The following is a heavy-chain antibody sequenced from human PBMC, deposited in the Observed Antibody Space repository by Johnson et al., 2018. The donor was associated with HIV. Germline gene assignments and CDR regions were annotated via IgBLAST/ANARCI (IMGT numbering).Heavy chain of an antibody. CDR1: GFAFSSYA. Sequence: VQLVESGGGLVQPGGSLRLSCAASGFAFSSYAMTWVRQAPGKGLEWVANIKQDGSEKYYVDSVKGRFTISRDNAKNSLYLQMNSLRAEDRAVYYCARGRRGIAVASDAFDIWGQGTMVTVSS. J-gene: IGHJ3*02. CDR2: IKQDGSEK. CDR3: ARGRRGIAVASDAFDI. D-gene: IGHD6-13*01. V-gene: IGHV3-7*01.